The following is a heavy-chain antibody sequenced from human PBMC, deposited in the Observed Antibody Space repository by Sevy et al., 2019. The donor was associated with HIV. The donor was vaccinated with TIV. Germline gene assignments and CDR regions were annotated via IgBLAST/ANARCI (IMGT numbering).Heavy chain of an antibody. Sequence: GGSLRLSCVASGFTFDDYAMHWVRQAPGKGLEWVSGISWNSAFIGYADSVKGRLTISRDNSKNTVYLQMNSLRAEDTAVYYCARETVSGYNLWGQGTLVTVSS. CDR2: ISWNSAFI. CDR3: ARETVSGYNL. J-gene: IGHJ4*01. D-gene: IGHD5-12*01. CDR1: GFTFDDYA. V-gene: IGHV3-9*01.